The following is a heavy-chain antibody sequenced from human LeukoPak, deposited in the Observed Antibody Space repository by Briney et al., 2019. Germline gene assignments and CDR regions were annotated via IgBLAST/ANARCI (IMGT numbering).Heavy chain of an antibody. Sequence: GGSLRLSCTVSGFTVSSNSMSWVRQAPGKGLEWVSFIYSDNTHYSDSVKGRFTISRDNAKNSLYLQMNSLRAEDTAVYYCARIVSDSSGYYSGAFDYWGQGTLVTVSS. V-gene: IGHV3-53*01. CDR1: GFTVSSNS. D-gene: IGHD3-22*01. J-gene: IGHJ4*02. CDR3: ARIVSDSSGYYSGAFDY. CDR2: IYSDNT.